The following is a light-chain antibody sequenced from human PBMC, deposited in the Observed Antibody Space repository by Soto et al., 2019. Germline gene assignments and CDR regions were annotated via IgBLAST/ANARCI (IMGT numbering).Light chain of an antibody. J-gene: IGKJ1*01. CDR2: DAS. CDR3: QRRSNWGT. Sequence: EIVLTQSPATLSLSPGERATLSCRSSQSISRYLAWYQQKPGQAPRLLIYDASNRATGIPARFSGSGSGTDFTLTISSREPEDFAVYYCQRRSNWGTVGQGTKVEIK. CDR1: QSISRY. V-gene: IGKV3-11*01.